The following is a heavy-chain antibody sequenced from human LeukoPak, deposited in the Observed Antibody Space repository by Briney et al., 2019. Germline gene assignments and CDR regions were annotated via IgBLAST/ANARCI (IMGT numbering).Heavy chain of an antibody. D-gene: IGHD1-1*01. CDR1: GFSFSNFW. CDR2: IHPEGNEK. CDR3: ARGDDSSGDH. V-gene: IGHV3-7*04. Sequence: PGGSLRLSCAVSGFSFSNFWMSWVRQAPGRGLVWVANIHPEGNEKYHVESVKGRFTISRDNTKNLLFLQMNGLRVEDTAVYYCARGDDSSGDHWGQGTLVTVSS. J-gene: IGHJ4*02.